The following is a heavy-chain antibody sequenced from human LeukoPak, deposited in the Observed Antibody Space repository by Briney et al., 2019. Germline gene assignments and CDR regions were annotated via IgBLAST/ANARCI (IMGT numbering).Heavy chain of an antibody. Sequence: GESLKISCKGSGYSFTKYWIGWVRQMPGKGLEWMGIIYAGDSETRYSPSFQGQVTISADKSISTAYLQWSSLKASDTAMYYCARSDDMITFGGVIVPDAFDIWGQGTMVTVSS. CDR2: IYAGDSET. D-gene: IGHD3-16*02. J-gene: IGHJ3*02. CDR1: GYSFTKYW. CDR3: ARSDDMITFGGVIVPDAFDI. V-gene: IGHV5-51*01.